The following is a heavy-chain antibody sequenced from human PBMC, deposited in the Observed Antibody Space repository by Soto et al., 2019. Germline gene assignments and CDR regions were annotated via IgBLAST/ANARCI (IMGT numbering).Heavy chain of an antibody. Sequence: SETLSLTCAVYGGSFSGYYWSWIRQPPGKGLEWIGEINHSGSTYYNPSLKSRVTISVDTSKNQFSLKLSSVTAADTAVYYCARGPYCSSTSCYGDNWFDPWGQGTLVTVSS. V-gene: IGHV4-34*01. D-gene: IGHD2-2*01. CDR3: ARGPYCSSTSCYGDNWFDP. CDR2: INHSGST. J-gene: IGHJ5*02. CDR1: GGSFSGYY.